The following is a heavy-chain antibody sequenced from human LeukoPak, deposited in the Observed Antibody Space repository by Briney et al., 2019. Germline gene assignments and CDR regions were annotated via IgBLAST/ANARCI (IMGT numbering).Heavy chain of an antibody. CDR2: IYRGGDT. J-gene: IGHJ4*02. V-gene: IGHV3-53*01. CDR3: ASHAASGSYFFDS. D-gene: IGHD1-26*01. CDR1: GFTVTDTY. Sequence: PGGSLRLSCAASGFTVTDTYVSWVRQAPGKGLQWVSVIYRGGDTHYVDSVMGRFTISRDSSKNMVYLQLSSLRAEDTAVYYCASHAASGSYFFDSWGQGTLVTVSS.